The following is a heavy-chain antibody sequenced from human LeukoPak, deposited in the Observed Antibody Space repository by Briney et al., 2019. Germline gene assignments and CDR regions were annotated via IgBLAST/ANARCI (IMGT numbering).Heavy chain of an antibody. Sequence: GGSLRLSCAASGFTVSSNYMSWVRQAPGKGLEWVSAISGSGGSTYYADSVKGRFTISRDNSKNTLYLQMNSLRAEDTAVYYCARDYGGNLRDYWGQGTLVTVSS. CDR2: ISGSGGST. CDR1: GFTVSSNY. J-gene: IGHJ4*02. CDR3: ARDYGGNLRDY. V-gene: IGHV3-53*05. D-gene: IGHD4-23*01.